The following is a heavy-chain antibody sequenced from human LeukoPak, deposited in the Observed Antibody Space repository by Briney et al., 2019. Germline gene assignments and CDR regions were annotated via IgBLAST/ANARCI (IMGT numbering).Heavy chain of an antibody. CDR2: ISSSSSYI. D-gene: IGHD5-12*01. CDR1: GFTFSSYS. J-gene: IGHJ3*02. V-gene: IGHV3-21*01. CDR3: AREGYSGYAGVAFDI. Sequence: PGGSLRLSCAASGFTFSSYSMNWVRQAPGKGLEGVSSISSSSSYIYYADSVKGRFTISRDNAKNSLYLQMNSLRAEDTAVYYCAREGYSGYAGVAFDIWGQGTMVTVSS.